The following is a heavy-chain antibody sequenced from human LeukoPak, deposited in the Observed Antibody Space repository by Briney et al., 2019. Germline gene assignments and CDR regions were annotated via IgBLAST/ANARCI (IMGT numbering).Heavy chain of an antibody. D-gene: IGHD6-13*01. CDR3: ARGRPSSSWYEYFQH. Sequence: ASVKVSCKASGYTFTGYYMHWVRQAPGQGLEWMGWINPNSGGTNYAQKFQGRVTMTRDTSISTAYMELSRLRSEDTAVYYCARGRPSSSWYEYFQHWGQGTLVTVSS. CDR2: INPNSGGT. J-gene: IGHJ1*01. CDR1: GYTFTGYY. V-gene: IGHV1-2*02.